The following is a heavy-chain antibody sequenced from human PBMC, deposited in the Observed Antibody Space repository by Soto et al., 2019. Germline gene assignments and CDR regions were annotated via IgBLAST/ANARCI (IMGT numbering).Heavy chain of an antibody. CDR3: AKSLDGVPVQEFDP. V-gene: IGHV3-30*18. D-gene: IGHD3-3*01. Sequence: QVQLVESGGGVVQPGMSLRLSCAASGFTFENFGMHWVRQAPGKGLEWVAVIAYDGSSKYYADSVKGRFTISRDNSNNTLYLQMNSLRVEDTAVYYCAKSLDGVPVQEFDPRGQGTLVIAS. J-gene: IGHJ5*02. CDR2: IAYDGSSK. CDR1: GFTFENFG.